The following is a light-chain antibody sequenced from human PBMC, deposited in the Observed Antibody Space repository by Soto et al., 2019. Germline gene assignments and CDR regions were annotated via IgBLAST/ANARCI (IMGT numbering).Light chain of an antibody. CDR1: QSVTY. J-gene: IGKJ4*01. V-gene: IGKV3-11*01. Sequence: IVLTQSPATLSLSPGERATLSCRASQSVTYLAWYQHKPGQAPRLLIYHAPSRPTGIPARFSVSGSGTDFPLIISSLEPEDFAVYYCQQFSSWLRTVGGGTKGEIK. CDR3: QQFSSWLRT. CDR2: HAP.